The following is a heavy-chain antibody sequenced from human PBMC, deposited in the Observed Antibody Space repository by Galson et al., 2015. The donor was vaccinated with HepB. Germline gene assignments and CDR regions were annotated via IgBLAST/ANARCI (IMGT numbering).Heavy chain of an antibody. CDR2: ISSSSSYI. CDR3: ARDHLGGKRWLPYY. V-gene: IGHV3-21*01. J-gene: IGHJ4*02. CDR1: GFTFSSYS. Sequence: SLRLSCAASGFTFSSYSMNWVRQAPGKGLEWVSSISSSSSYIYYADSVKGRFTISRDNSKNTLYLQMNSLRAEDTAVYYCARDHLGGKRWLPYYWGQGTLVTVSS. D-gene: IGHD5-24*01.